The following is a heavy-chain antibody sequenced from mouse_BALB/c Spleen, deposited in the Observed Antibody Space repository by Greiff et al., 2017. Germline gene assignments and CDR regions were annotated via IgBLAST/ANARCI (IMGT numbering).Heavy chain of an antibody. J-gene: IGHJ4*01. CDR1: GYTFTSYW. Sequence: VKLQESGAELAKPGASVKMSCKASGYTFTSYWMHWVKQRPGQGLEWIGYINPSTGYTEYNQKFKDKATLTADKSSSTAYMQLSSLTSEDSAVYYCARESQDYYAMDYWGQGTSVTVSS. V-gene: IGHV1-7*01. CDR3: ARESQDYYAMDY. CDR2: INPSTGYT. D-gene: IGHD3-2*02.